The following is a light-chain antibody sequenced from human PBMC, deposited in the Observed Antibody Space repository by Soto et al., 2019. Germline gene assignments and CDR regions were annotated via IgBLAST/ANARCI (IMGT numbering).Light chain of an antibody. CDR1: QSVSSSY. Sequence: ELVLTQSPATLSSSPGARATLSCRASQSVSSSYLAWYQQKHGQAPRLLIYGASSRATGIPDRFSGSGSGTDLTITISSLQSEDSEFYDGQQYNNLPPTFGQGTKVDIK. J-gene: IGKJ1*01. CDR2: GAS. V-gene: IGKV3D-20*02. CDR3: QQYNNLPPT.